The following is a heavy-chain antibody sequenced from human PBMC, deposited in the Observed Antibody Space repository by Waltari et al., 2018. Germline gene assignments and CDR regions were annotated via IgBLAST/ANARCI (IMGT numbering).Heavy chain of an antibody. J-gene: IGHJ5*02. Sequence: QVQLQESGPGLVKPSETLSLTCTVSGGSISSYYWRWIRQPAGKGLEGIGRIYTSGSTNYNPSLKSRVTMSVDTSKNQFSLKLSSVTAADTAVYYCARDASEGVRFLEWRPNNWFDPWGQGTLVTVSS. CDR1: GGSISSYY. CDR3: ARDASEGVRFLEWRPNNWFDP. CDR2: IYTSGST. V-gene: IGHV4-4*07. D-gene: IGHD3-3*01.